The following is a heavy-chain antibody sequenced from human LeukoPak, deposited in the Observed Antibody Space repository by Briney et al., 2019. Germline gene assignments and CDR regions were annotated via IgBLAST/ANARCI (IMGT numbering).Heavy chain of an antibody. V-gene: IGHV3-23*01. J-gene: IGHJ4*02. CDR3: ARDRYPAAREFDY. CDR1: GLTFSIYA. CDR2: ISGSGDST. D-gene: IGHD2-2*01. Sequence: GGSLRLSCAASGLTFSIYAMSWVRQAPGKGLEWVSTISGSGDSTYYADSVKGRFTISRDNAKNTLYLQMNNLRAEDTAMYYCARDRYPAAREFDYWGQGTLVTVSS.